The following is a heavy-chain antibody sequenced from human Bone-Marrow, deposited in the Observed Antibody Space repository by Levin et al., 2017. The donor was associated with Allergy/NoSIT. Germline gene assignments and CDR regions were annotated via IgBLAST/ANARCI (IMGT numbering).Heavy chain of an antibody. CDR3: ARDRDYGDNSVGNFDY. D-gene: IGHD4-23*01. CDR2: ISRSGSTI. CDR1: GFNFSDYE. J-gene: IGHJ4*02. Sequence: PGGSLRLSCAASGFNFSDYEMNWVRQAPGKGLEWVSYISRSGSTIYYADSVKGRFTISRDHAKNSVYLQMNSLRAEDTAVYYCARDRDYGDNSVGNFDYWGQGTLVTVSS. V-gene: IGHV3-48*03.